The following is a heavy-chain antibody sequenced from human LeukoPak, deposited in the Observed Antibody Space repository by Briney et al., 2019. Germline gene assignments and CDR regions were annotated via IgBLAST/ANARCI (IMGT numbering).Heavy chain of an antibody. J-gene: IGHJ4*02. CDR1: GFTFSSYA. CDR2: ISGSGGST. V-gene: IGHV3-23*01. CDR3: AKDVGKWESLHFFDY. Sequence: PGGSLRLSCAASGFTFSSYAMRWVRQAPGKGLEWVSTISGSGGSTYYADSVKGRFTISRDDSRNTLYLQMNSLRGDDTAVYYCAKDVGKWESLHFFDYWGQGTLVTVSS. D-gene: IGHD1-26*01.